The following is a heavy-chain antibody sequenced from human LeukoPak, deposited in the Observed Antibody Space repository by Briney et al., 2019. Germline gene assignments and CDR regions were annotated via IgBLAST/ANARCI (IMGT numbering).Heavy chain of an antibody. CDR2: ISGSGGST. J-gene: IGHJ4*02. V-gene: IGHV3-23*01. Sequence: GGSLRLSCAASGFTFSSYAMSWVRQAPGKGLEWVSAISGSGGSTYYADSVKGRFTISRDNSKNTLYLQMNSLRAEDTAVYYCAKDTYYDYVWGSYRTDYWGQGTLVTVSS. CDR1: GFTFSSYA. CDR3: AKDTYYDYVWGSYRTDY. D-gene: IGHD3-16*02.